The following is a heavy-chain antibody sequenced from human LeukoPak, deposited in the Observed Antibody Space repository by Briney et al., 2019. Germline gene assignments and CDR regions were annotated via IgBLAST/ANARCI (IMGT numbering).Heavy chain of an antibody. Sequence: PGGSLRLSCAASGFTFRNYRMNWVRQAPGKGLEWVSNIKQDGSEEYYVDSVEGRFTISRDNAKNSLYLQMNSLRAEDTAVYYCARGRQWLSKGYFDYWGQGTLVTVSS. CDR2: IKQDGSEE. D-gene: IGHD6-19*01. V-gene: IGHV3-7*05. CDR1: GFTFRNYR. J-gene: IGHJ4*02. CDR3: ARGRQWLSKGYFDY.